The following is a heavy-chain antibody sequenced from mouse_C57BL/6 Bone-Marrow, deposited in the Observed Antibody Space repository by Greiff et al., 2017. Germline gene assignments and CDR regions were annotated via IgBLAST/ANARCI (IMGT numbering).Heavy chain of an antibody. D-gene: IGHD2-4*01. CDR2: IDPSDSYT. V-gene: IGHV1-59*01. J-gene: IGHJ4*01. CDR1: GYTFTSYW. Sequence: QVQLQQPGAELVRPGTSVKLSCKASGYTFTSYWMHWVKQRPGQGLEWIGVIDPSDSYTNYNQKFKGKATLTVDTSSSTAYMQLSSLTSEDSAVYYCAREGYDYEGVYAMDYWGQGTSVTVSS. CDR3: AREGYDYEGVYAMDY.